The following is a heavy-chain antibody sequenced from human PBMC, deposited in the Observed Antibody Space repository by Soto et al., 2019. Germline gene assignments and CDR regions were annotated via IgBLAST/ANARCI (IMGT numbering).Heavy chain of an antibody. CDR2: ISGSGDST. Sequence: EVQLLESGGGLVQPGGSLRLSCAASGFTFSNYAMNWVRQAPVKGLEWVSVISGSGDSTYHADSVKGRFTISRDNPKNTLYLQLTSLRAEDTAVYYCARRGSGSYYDYWGQGTLVTVSS. V-gene: IGHV3-23*01. J-gene: IGHJ4*02. CDR1: GFTFSNYA. D-gene: IGHD1-26*01. CDR3: ARRGSGSYYDY.